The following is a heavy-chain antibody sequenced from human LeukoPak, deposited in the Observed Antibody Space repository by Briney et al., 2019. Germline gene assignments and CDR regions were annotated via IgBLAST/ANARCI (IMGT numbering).Heavy chain of an antibody. V-gene: IGHV4-38-2*02. J-gene: IGHJ6*03. CDR2: VYHNGET. D-gene: IGHD1-26*01. Sequence: SETLSLTCTVSGYSITTNYYWAWIRQSPGTGLEWIGSVYHNGETYYNPSLKSRVIISVDTSKNEFSLRLTSVTAADTAVYYCVTPRSWELSDMAVWGKGTTVTVSS. CDR1: GYSITTNYY. CDR3: VTPRSWELSDMAV.